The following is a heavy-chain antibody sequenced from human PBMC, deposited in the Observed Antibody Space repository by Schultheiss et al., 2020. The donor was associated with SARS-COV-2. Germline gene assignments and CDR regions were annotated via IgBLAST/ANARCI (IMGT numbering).Heavy chain of an antibody. V-gene: IGHV2-26*01. J-gene: IGHJ6*02. CDR3: ARSRQGWELRGGYYYGMDV. Sequence: SGPTLVKPTETLTLTCTVSGFSLSNARMGVSWICQPPGKALEWLAHIFSNDEKSYSTSLKSRLTISKDTSKSQVVLTMTNMDPVDTATYYCARSRQGWELRGGYYYGMDVWGQGTTVTVSS. D-gene: IGHD1-26*01. CDR2: IFSNDEK. CDR1: GFSLSNARMG.